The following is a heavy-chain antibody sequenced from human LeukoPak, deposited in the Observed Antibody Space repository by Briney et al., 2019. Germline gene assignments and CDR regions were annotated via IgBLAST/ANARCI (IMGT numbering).Heavy chain of an antibody. J-gene: IGHJ5*02. Sequence: QTLSLTCAVSGGSISSGGYSWSWIRQPPGKGLEWIGYIYHSGSTYYNPSLKSRVTISVDRSKNQFSLKLSSVTAADTAAYYCARTIGAGTTGNNWFDPWGQGTLVTVSS. CDR2: IYHSGST. V-gene: IGHV4-30-2*01. D-gene: IGHD1-1*01. CDR1: GGSISSGGYS. CDR3: ARTIGAGTTGNNWFDP.